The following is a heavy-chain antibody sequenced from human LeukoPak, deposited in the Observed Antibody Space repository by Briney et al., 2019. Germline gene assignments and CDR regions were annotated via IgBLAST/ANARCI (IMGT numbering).Heavy chain of an antibody. Sequence: SATLSLTCTVSGGSISSSSYYWGWIRQPPGKGLEWIGSIYYSGSTYYNPSLKSRVTISVDTSKNQFSLKLSSVTAADTAVYYCARDGDRGLFDYWGQGTLVTVSS. D-gene: IGHD7-27*01. V-gene: IGHV4-39*07. CDR2: IYYSGST. CDR1: GGSISSSSYY. J-gene: IGHJ4*02. CDR3: ARDGDRGLFDY.